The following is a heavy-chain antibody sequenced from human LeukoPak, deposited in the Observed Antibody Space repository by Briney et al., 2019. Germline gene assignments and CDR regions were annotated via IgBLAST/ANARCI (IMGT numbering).Heavy chain of an antibody. D-gene: IGHD6-13*01. CDR2: IIPILGIA. J-gene: IGHJ6*02. CDR1: GYTFTSYG. V-gene: IGHV1-69*04. CDR3: ARVIAAAGTGGLYYYYYGMDV. Sequence: ASVKVSCKASGYTFTSYGISWVRQAPGQGLEWMGRIIPILGIANYAQKFQGRVTITADKSTSTAYMELSSLRSEDTAVYYCARVIAAAGTGGLYYYYYGMDVWGQGTTVTVSS.